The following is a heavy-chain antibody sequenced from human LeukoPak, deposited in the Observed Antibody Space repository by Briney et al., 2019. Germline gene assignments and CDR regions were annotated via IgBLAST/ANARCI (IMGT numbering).Heavy chain of an antibody. CDR2: ISGSGGST. D-gene: IGHD3-10*01. V-gene: IGHV3-23*01. CDR3: AKERGRRYGSASFDY. J-gene: IGHJ4*01. Sequence: PGGSLRLSCAASGFTFSSYAMSWDRQAPGKGLEWVSAISGSGGSTYYADSVKGRFTISRDNSKNTLYLQMNSLRAEDTAVYYCAKERGRRYGSASFDYWGQGTLVTVSS. CDR1: GFTFSSYA.